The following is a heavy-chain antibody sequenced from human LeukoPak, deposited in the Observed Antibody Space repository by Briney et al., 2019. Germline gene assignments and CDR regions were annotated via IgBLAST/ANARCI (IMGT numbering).Heavy chain of an antibody. J-gene: IGHJ3*02. D-gene: IGHD6-13*01. Sequence: GGSLRLSCAASGFTFSSYAMSWVRQAPGKGLEWVSAISGSGGSTYYADSVKGRFTISRDNSKNTLYLQMNSLRTEDTAVYYCAKGRQQLVSLFDIWGQGTMVTVSS. CDR1: GFTFSSYA. CDR2: ISGSGGST. CDR3: AKGRQQLVSLFDI. V-gene: IGHV3-23*01.